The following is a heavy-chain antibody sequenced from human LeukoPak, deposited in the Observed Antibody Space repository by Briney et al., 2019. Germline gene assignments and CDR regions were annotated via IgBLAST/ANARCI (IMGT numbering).Heavy chain of an antibody. Sequence: GGSLRLSCAASGFTFSSYWMSWVRQAPGKGLEWVANIKQDGSEKYYVDSVKGRFTISRDNAKNSLYLQMNSLRAEDTAVYYCARDRSGGIAVAHDYWGQGTLVTVSS. V-gene: IGHV3-7*01. J-gene: IGHJ4*02. CDR1: GFTFSSYW. D-gene: IGHD6-19*01. CDR3: ARDRSGGIAVAHDY. CDR2: IKQDGSEK.